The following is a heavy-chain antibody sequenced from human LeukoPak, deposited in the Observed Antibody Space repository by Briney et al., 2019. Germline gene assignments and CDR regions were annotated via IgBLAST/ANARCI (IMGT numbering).Heavy chain of an antibody. CDR2: IYYSGST. V-gene: IGHV4-30-4*01. D-gene: IGHD6-19*01. CDR1: GGSISSGDYY. Sequence: SETLSLTRTVSGGSISSGDYYWSWIRQPPGKGLEWIGYIYYSGSTYYNPSLKSRVTISVDTSKNQFSLKLSSVTAADTAVYYCARGDSSWVDYWGQGTLVTVSS. J-gene: IGHJ4*02. CDR3: ARGDSSWVDY.